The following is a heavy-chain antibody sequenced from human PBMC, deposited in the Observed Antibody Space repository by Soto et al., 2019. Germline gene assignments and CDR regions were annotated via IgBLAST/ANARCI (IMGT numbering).Heavy chain of an antibody. D-gene: IGHD6-19*01. V-gene: IGHV3-53*01. CDR3: ARDSGVAGDSSGWFY. CDR1: GFTVSSNY. J-gene: IGHJ4*02. Sequence: GGSLRLSCAASGFTVSSNYMSWVRQAPGKGLEWVSVIYSGGSTYYADSVKGRFTISRDNSKNTLYLQMNSLRAEDTAVYYCARDSGVAGDSSGWFYWGQGTLVTVSS. CDR2: IYSGGST.